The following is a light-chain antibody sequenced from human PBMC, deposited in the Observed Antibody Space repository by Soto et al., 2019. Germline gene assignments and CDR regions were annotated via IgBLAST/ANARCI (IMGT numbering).Light chain of an antibody. V-gene: IGLV2-14*01. CDR2: GVN. J-gene: IGLJ1*01. CDR1: SKDIGGYNH. Sequence: QSALTQPASMSGSPGQSITISCTGSSKDIGGYNHVSWYQQHPGKAPKLIIYGVNNRPSGISNRFSGSKSGNTASLTISGLQAEDEADYYCNSYTSGSALDVFGTGTKLTVL. CDR3: NSYTSGSALDV.